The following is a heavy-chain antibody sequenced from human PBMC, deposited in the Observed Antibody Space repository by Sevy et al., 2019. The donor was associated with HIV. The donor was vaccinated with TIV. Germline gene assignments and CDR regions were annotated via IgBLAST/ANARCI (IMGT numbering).Heavy chain of an antibody. CDR1: GFSLTTAGVG. Sequence: SGPTLVNPTQTLTLTCTFSGFSLTTAGVGVGWIRQPPGKALECLAVIYWDEDKRYRTSLRSRLTINKNTSKNQLVLTMTNMDPVDTATYYCVHSRMRGNGMDVWGQGTTVTVSS. CDR3: VHSRMRGNGMDV. V-gene: IGHV2-5*02. CDR2: IYWDEDK. J-gene: IGHJ6*02.